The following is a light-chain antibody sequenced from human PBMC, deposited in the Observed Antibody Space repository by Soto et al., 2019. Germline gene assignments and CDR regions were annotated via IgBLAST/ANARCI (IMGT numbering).Light chain of an antibody. CDR3: QQRSNWPPLT. CDR2: DAS. Sequence: EIVLTQSPATLSLSPGERATLSCRASQSVSRYLAWYQQKPGQAPMLLIYDASNRATGIPARFSGSGSGTDFTLNISSLEPEDFAVYYCQQRSNWPPLTFGGGTKVEIK. V-gene: IGKV3-11*01. J-gene: IGKJ4*01. CDR1: QSVSRY.